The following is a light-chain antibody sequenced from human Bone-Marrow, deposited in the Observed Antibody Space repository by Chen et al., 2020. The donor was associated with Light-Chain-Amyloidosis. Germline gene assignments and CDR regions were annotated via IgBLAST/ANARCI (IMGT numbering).Light chain of an antibody. Sequence: SYVLTQPSSVSVAPGQTATIACGGNNIESTRVHWYQQTPGQAPLLVVYDDSDRPSGIPERLSGSNSGNTATLTISRVEAGDEADYYCQVWDRSSDRPVFGGGTKLTVL. CDR3: QVWDRSSDRPV. CDR2: DDS. CDR1: NIESTR. J-gene: IGLJ3*02. V-gene: IGLV3-21*02.